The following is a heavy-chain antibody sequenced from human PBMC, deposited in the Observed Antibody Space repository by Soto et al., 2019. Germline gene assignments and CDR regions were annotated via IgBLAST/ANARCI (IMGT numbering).Heavy chain of an antibody. CDR2: IYYSGST. D-gene: IGHD2-2*01. CDR1: VGSISSGDYY. Sequence: SETLALTCTVSVGSISSGDYYWSWIRQPPGKGLEWIGYIYYSGSTYYNPSLKSRVTISVDTSKNQFSLKLSSVTAADTAVYYCARGSYQLLSVAAFDIWGQGTMVTVSS. V-gene: IGHV4-30-4*01. J-gene: IGHJ3*02. CDR3: ARGSYQLLSVAAFDI.